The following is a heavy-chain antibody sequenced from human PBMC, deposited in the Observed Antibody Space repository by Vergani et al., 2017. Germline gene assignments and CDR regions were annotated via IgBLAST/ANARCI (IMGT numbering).Heavy chain of an antibody. V-gene: IGHV1-69*13. CDR2: IIPIFGTA. D-gene: IGHD2-15*01. Sequence: QVQLVQSGAEVKTPGASVKVSCKASGGTFSSYAISWVRQAPGQGLEWMGGIIPIFGTANYAQKFQGRVTITADESTSTAYMELSSLRSEDTAVYYCASLGYCSGGSCHTHDYWGQGTLVTVSS. CDR1: GGTFSSYA. J-gene: IGHJ4*02. CDR3: ASLGYCSGGSCHTHDY.